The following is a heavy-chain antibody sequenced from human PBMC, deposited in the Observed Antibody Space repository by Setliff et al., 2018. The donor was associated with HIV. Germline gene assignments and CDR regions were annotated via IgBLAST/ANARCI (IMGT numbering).Heavy chain of an antibody. CDR1: GYSISSGCY. V-gene: IGHV4-38-2*01. CDR3: ARQPLYNDYDWRSYYFDY. J-gene: IGHJ4*02. Sequence: SETLSLTCAVSGYSISSGCYWGWIRQPPGKGLEWIGSMYHTGSTYYSPSLNSRFTISVDTSKNQFSRKLRSVTAADTAVYYCARQPLYNDYDWRSYYFDYWGQGSLVTVSS. D-gene: IGHD5-12*01. CDR2: MYHTGST.